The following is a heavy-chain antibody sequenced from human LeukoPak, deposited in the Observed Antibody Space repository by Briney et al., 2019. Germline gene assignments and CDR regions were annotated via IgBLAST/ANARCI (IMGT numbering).Heavy chain of an antibody. D-gene: IGHD3-3*01. CDR1: GFTFSSYS. J-gene: IGHJ6*03. Sequence: GGSLRLSCAASGFTFSSYSMNWVRQAPGKGLEWVSYISTGSSIINYADSVKGRFTISRDNAKNSLYLQMNSLRAEDTALYYCARDRVLRFLEWLPTPYYYYYYMDVWGKGTTVTVSS. CDR2: ISTGSSII. V-gene: IGHV3-48*04. CDR3: ARDRVLRFLEWLPTPYYYYYYMDV.